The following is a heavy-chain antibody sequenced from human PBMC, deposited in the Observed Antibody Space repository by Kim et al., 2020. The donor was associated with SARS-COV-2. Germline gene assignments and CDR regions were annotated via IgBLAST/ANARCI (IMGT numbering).Heavy chain of an antibody. CDR3: ARDPGDYGLDY. Sequence: GGSLRLSCAASGFTVSSNYMSWVRQAPGKGLEWVSVIYSGGSTYYADSVKGRFTISRDNSKNTLYLQMNSLGAEDTAVYYCARDPGDYGLDYWGQGTLVTVSS. V-gene: IGHV3-66*01. D-gene: IGHD4-17*01. CDR1: GFTVSSNY. J-gene: IGHJ4*02. CDR2: IYSGGST.